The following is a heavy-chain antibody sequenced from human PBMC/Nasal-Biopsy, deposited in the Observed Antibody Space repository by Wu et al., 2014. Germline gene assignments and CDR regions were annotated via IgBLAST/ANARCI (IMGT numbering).Heavy chain of an antibody. D-gene: IGHD1-1*01. CDR3: ARGLSHLSTGYGMDV. CDR2: INKNGGTT. J-gene: IGHJ6*02. Sequence: RLSCAAXGFNFEDHAMYWVRQAPGKGLEWVSTINKNGGTTYYADSVKGRFTISRDNSENLLYLQMNSLRAEDTAVYYCARGLSHLSTGYGMDVWGQGTLVTVSS. V-gene: IGHV3-23*01. CDR1: GFNFEDHA.